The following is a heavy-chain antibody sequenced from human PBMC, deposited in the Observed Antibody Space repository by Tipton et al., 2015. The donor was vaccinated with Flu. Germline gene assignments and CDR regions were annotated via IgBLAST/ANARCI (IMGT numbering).Heavy chain of an antibody. J-gene: IGHJ3*02. CDR1: GFTFSSYE. V-gene: IGHV3-48*03. D-gene: IGHD6-19*01. CDR2: ISSSGSTI. Sequence: SLRLSCAASGFTFSSYEMNWVRQAPGKGLEWLSYISSSGSTISYADSVRGRFTISRDNSKNTLHFQMNSLRPEDMALYYCARGVAGAFDIWGQGTTVSVSS. CDR3: ARGVAGAFDI.